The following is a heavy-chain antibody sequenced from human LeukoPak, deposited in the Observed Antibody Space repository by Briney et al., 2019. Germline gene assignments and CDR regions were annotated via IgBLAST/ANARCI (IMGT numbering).Heavy chain of an antibody. CDR1: GGSFSGYY. Sequence: PSETLSLTCAVYGGSFSGYYWSWIHQPPGKGLEWIGEINHSGSTNYNPSLKSRVTISVDTSKNQFSLKLSSVTAADTAVYYCARGSGNHPYYDFWSGYYTYDAFDIWGQGTMVTVSS. D-gene: IGHD3-3*01. CDR3: ARGSGNHPYYDFWSGYYTYDAFDI. V-gene: IGHV4-34*01. J-gene: IGHJ3*02. CDR2: INHSGST.